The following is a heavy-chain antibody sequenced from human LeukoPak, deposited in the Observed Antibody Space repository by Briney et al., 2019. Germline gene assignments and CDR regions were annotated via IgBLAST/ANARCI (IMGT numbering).Heavy chain of an antibody. Sequence: PGGSLRLSCAASGFTSSSYSMNWVRQAPGKGLEWVSSISSSSSYIYYADSVKGRFTISRDNAKNSLYLQMNSLGAEDTAVYYCARRSVAGFDYWGQGTLVTVSS. CDR3: ARRSVAGFDY. J-gene: IGHJ4*02. CDR2: ISSSSSYI. V-gene: IGHV3-21*01. D-gene: IGHD6-13*01. CDR1: GFTSSSYS.